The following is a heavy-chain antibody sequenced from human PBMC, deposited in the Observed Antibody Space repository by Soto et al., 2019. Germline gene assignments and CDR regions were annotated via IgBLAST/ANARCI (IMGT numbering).Heavy chain of an antibody. Sequence: QVHLVQSGVEVKTPGASVKVSCQASGYTFFTYDISWVRHDPGQGLEWMGWISTSSGDTKDAQKFEGRVTMTTYTSSTTHYLELRSLTSDDTAVYYSARQHGLKKSENWFYPWGQGTLVIVYS. D-gene: IGHD4-17*01. CDR2: ISTSSGDT. V-gene: IGHV1-18*01. CDR3: ARQHGLKKSENWFYP. J-gene: IGHJ5*02. CDR1: GYTFFTYD.